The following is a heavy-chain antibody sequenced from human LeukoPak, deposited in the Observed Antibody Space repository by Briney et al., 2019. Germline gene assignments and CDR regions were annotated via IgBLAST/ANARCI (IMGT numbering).Heavy chain of an antibody. CDR3: ARGNDYYDSSGYYDY. CDR1: GYTFTSYG. CDR2: ISAYNGNT. V-gene: IGHV1-18*01. D-gene: IGHD3-22*01. Sequence: ASVKVSCKASGYTFTSYGISWVRQAPGQGLEWMGWISAYNGNTNYSQKFQGRVTITRDTSASTAYMELSSLRSEDTAVYYCARGNDYYDSSGYYDYWGQGTLVTVSS. J-gene: IGHJ4*02.